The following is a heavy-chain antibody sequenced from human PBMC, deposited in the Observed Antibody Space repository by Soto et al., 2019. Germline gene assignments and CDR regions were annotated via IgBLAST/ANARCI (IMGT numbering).Heavy chain of an antibody. CDR3: ASAYTYYDFWSGTNFDY. J-gene: IGHJ4*02. CDR2: IDPSDSYT. V-gene: IGHV5-10-1*01. CDR1: GYSFTSYW. Sequence: GESLKISCKGSGYSFTSYWISWVRQMPGKGLEWMGRIDPSDSYTNYSPSFQGHVTISADKSISTAYLQWSSLKASDTAMYYCASAYTYYDFWSGTNFDYWGQGTLVTVS. D-gene: IGHD3-3*01.